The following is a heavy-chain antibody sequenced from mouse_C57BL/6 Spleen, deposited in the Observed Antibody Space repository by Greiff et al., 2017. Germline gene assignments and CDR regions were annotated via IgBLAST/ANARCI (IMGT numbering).Heavy chain of an antibody. Sequence: VQLQESGPELVKPGASVKISCKASGYAFSSSWMNWVKQRPGKGLEWIGRISPGDGDTNYNGKFKGKATLTADKSSSTAYMQLSSLTSEDSAVYFCARRGYYPFAYWGQGTLVTVSA. D-gene: IGHD2-3*01. CDR2: ISPGDGDT. V-gene: IGHV1-82*01. CDR1: GYAFSSSW. J-gene: IGHJ3*01. CDR3: ARRGYYPFAY.